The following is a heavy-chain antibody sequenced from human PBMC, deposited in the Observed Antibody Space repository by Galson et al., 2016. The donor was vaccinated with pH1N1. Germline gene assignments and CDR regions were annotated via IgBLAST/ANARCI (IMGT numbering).Heavy chain of an antibody. CDR3: AREGYCSGGSCYSGASDY. CDR2: ISGYNGNT. J-gene: IGHJ4*02. V-gene: IGHV1-18*01. Sequence: SVKVSCKASGYTFTSYGISWVRQAPGQGLEWMGWISGYNGNTNYAQKVQGRVTMTTDTSTSTTYMELRSLRSDDTAVYYCAREGYCSGGSCYSGASDYWGQGTLVTVSS. CDR1: GYTFTSYG. D-gene: IGHD2-15*01.